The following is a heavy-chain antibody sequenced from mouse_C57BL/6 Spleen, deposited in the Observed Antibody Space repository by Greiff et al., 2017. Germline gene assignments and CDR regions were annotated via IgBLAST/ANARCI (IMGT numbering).Heavy chain of an antibody. Sequence: VQLQQPGAELVRPGSSVKLSCKASGYTFTSYWMHWVKQRPIQGLEWIGNIDPSDSETHYNQKFKDKATLTVDKSSSTAYMQLSSLTSEDAAVYYCARDGQYYFDYWGQGTTLTVSS. CDR1: GYTFTSYW. CDR2: IDPSDSET. CDR3: ARDGQYYFDY. V-gene: IGHV1-52*01. D-gene: IGHD2-3*01. J-gene: IGHJ2*01.